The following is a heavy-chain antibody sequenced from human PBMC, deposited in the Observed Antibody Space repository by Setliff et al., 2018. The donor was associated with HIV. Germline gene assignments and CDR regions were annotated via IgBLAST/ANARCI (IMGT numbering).Heavy chain of an antibody. Sequence: ASVKVSCKASGYNFTNYGIGWVRQAPGQGLEYLGWIGTYSGNTDYAQSVQGRVTMTRDTSTGTVYMDLRSLRSDDTAIYYCASPNVGCSGGTCYSGSAFDYWGQGSPVTVSS. V-gene: IGHV1-18*01. D-gene: IGHD2-15*01. J-gene: IGHJ4*02. CDR2: IGTYSGNT. CDR3: ASPNVGCSGGTCYSGSAFDY. CDR1: GYNFTNYG.